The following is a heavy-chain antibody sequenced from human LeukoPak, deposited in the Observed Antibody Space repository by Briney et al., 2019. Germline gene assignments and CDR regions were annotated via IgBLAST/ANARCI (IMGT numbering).Heavy chain of an antibody. Sequence: PGGALRLSCAASGFSFSYYGMHWVRQAPGKGVEWVAFIYFDGSNQYYAAPVKGRSTPSKNNSKKTFFLQMNSWKPADPALYYLANSEYCGQRALVTVSS. J-gene: IGHJ4*02. CDR3: ANSEY. V-gene: IGHV3-30*02. CDR1: GFSFSYYG. CDR2: IYFDGSNQ.